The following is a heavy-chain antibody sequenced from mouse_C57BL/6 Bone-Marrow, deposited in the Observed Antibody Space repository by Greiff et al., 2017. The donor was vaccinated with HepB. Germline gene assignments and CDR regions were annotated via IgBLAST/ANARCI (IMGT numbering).Heavy chain of an antibody. CDR3: ARHVYYGSFDY. CDR1: GFTFSDYG. D-gene: IGHD1-1*01. CDR2: ISNLAYSI. V-gene: IGHV5-15*01. Sequence: EVHLVESGGGLVQPGGSLKLSCAASGFTFSDYGMAWVRQAPRKGPEWVAFISNLAYSIYYADTVTGRFTISRENAKNTLYLEMSSLRSEDTAMYYCARHVYYGSFDYWGQGTTLTVSS. J-gene: IGHJ2*01.